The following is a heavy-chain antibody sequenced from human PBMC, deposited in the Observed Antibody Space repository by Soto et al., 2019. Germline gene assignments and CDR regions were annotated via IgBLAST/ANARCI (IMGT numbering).Heavy chain of an antibody. CDR2: ISAYNGNT. Sequence: ASVKVSCKASGYTFTSYGISWVRQAPGQGLEWMGWISAYNGNTNYAQKLQGRVTMTTDTSTSTAYMELRSLRSDDTAVYYCARDTRYSGYDYPYYYYGTDVWGQGTTVTVS. CDR1: GYTFTSYG. D-gene: IGHD5-12*01. V-gene: IGHV1-18*04. CDR3: ARDTRYSGYDYPYYYYGTDV. J-gene: IGHJ6*02.